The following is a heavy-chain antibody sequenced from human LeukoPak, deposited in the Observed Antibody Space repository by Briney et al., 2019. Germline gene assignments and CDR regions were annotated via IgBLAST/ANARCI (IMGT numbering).Heavy chain of an antibody. CDR3: AREAVTNPNDAFDI. J-gene: IGHJ3*02. D-gene: IGHD4-17*01. CDR2: ISSNGGST. CDR1: GFTFSSYA. V-gene: IGHV3-64*01. Sequence: GGSLRLSCAASGFTFSSYAMHWVRQAPGKGLEYVSAISSNGGSTYYANSVKGRFTISRDNSKNTLYLQMGSLRAEDMAVYYCAREAVTNPNDAFDIWGPGTLVTVSS.